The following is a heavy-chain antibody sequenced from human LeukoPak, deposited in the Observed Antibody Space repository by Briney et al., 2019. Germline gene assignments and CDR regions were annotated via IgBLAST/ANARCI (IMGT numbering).Heavy chain of an antibody. CDR3: ARVDHYYDSSSYYGGFDY. Sequence: GGSLRLSCAASGVTVSINHMSWVRQAPGKGLEWVSVIYSVGRTKYADSVKGRFTISRDNSKNTLYLQMNSLRGEDTAVYYCARVDHYYDSSSYYGGFDYWGQGTLVTVSS. J-gene: IGHJ4*02. D-gene: IGHD3-22*01. CDR1: GVTVSINH. V-gene: IGHV3-66*01. CDR2: IYSVGRT.